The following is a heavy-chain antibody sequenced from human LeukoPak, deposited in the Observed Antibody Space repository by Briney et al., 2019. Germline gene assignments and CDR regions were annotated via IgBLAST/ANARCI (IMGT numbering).Heavy chain of an antibody. CDR3: ARSANWDDEVGDY. D-gene: IGHD1-1*01. CDR1: GYTFTSYD. CDR2: IIPIFGTA. J-gene: IGHJ4*02. Sequence: SVKVSCKASGYTFTSYDINWVRQATGQGLEWMGGIIPIFGTANYAQKFQGRVTITADESTSTAYMELSSLRSEDTAVYYCARSANWDDEVGDYWGQGTLVTVSS. V-gene: IGHV1-69*13.